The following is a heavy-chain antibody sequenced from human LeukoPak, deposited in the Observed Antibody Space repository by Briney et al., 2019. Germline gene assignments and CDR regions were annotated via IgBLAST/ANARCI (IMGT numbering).Heavy chain of an antibody. V-gene: IGHV4-34*01. D-gene: IGHD3-10*01. CDR3: ARVFDSGSQAYFYYMDV. CDR1: GGSLSGDF. Sequence: SETLSLTCAVYGGSLSGDFWRWLRQAPGKGLEWIGEIKHDGSTTYNPSLKGRVTMSVDTSKNQFSLKVSSVTAADTAVYYCARVFDSGSQAYFYYMDVWGKGTTVTISS. CDR2: IKHDGST. J-gene: IGHJ6*03.